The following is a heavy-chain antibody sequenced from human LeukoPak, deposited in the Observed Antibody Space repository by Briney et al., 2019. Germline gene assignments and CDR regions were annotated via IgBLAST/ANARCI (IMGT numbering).Heavy chain of an antibody. D-gene: IGHD4-23*01. V-gene: IGHV3-43D*03. Sequence: GGSLRLSRAAPGVTSEDYAMHWGPETPGKGLECVSLIIWGGGSTHYYESVKRRFSISRDNSRNTLYQQINSLIVADTASFFCGKDNGYGGAAALGYWGQGTLVTVSS. CDR1: GVTSEDYA. CDR2: IIWGGGST. CDR3: GKDNGYGGAAALGY. J-gene: IGHJ4*02.